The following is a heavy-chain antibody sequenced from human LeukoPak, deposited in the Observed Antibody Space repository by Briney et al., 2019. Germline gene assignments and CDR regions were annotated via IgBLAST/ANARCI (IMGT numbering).Heavy chain of an antibody. J-gene: IGHJ6*03. V-gene: IGHV3-21*04. CDR3: ARAVREYYYGSGVNYYYCMDV. CDR1: GFTFSSYT. D-gene: IGHD3-10*01. CDR2: ISSSSSYI. Sequence: GGSLRLSCAASGFTFSSYTMNWVRQAPGKGLEWVSSISSSSSYIYYAESVKGRFTMSRDNAKNTLYLQMNSLRAEDTAVYYCARAVREYYYGSGVNYYYCMDVWGKGTTVTISS.